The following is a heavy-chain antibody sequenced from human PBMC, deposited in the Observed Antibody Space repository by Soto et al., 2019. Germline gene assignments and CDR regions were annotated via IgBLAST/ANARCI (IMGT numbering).Heavy chain of an antibody. CDR2: IKSKTDGGTT. J-gene: IGHJ4*02. CDR3: NQVMEYGHYLDD. Sequence: GGSRRLSCAACWITFSNGWMSCVCPALGKRLEWVGRIKSKTDGGTTDYPAPVKGRFTNSRKDSKXKLYLQMNTLKTADTAVYYCNQVMEYGHYLDDWGEGTVVTVS. V-gene: IGHV3-15*01. D-gene: IGHD2-8*01. CDR1: WITFSNGW.